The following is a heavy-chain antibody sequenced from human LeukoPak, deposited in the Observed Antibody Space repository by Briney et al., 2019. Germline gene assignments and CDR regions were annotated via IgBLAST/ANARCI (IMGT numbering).Heavy chain of an antibody. J-gene: IGHJ4*02. CDR1: GGSISSSSYY. CDR3: ARHGHIVVVTAILY. CDR2: IYYSGST. Sequence: SETLSLTCTVSGGSISSSSYYWGWIRQPPGKGLEWIGSIYYSGSTYYNPSLKSRVTISVDTSKNQFSLKLSSVTAADTAVYYCARHGHIVVVTAILYRGQGTLVTVSS. V-gene: IGHV4-39*01. D-gene: IGHD2-21*02.